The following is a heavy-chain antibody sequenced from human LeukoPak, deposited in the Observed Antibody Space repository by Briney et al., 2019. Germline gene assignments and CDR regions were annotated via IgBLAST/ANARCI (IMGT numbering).Heavy chain of an antibody. D-gene: IGHD5-24*01. V-gene: IGHV4-39*01. Sequence: PSETLSLTCTVPGGSISSSSYYWGWIRQPPGKGLEWIGSIYYSGSTYYNPSLKSRVTISVDTSKNQFSLKLSSVTAADTAVYYCARLVRDGYDYYFDYWGQGTLVTVSS. CDR3: ARLVRDGYDYYFDY. CDR2: IYYSGST. J-gene: IGHJ4*02. CDR1: GGSISSSSYY.